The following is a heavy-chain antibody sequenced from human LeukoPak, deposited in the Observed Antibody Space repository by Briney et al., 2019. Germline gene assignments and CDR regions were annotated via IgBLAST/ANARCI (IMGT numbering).Heavy chain of an antibody. V-gene: IGHV3-23*01. CDR3: AKDRALYDYYDSSGHSDH. D-gene: IGHD3-22*01. Sequence: GGSPRLSCAASGFTFSSFAMSWVRQTPGKGLEWVSSLSADGGTPYYADSVKGRFTISRDNSKNTLHLQMNSLRAEDTAIYYCAKDRALYDYYDSSGHSDHWGQGTLVTISS. J-gene: IGHJ4*02. CDR1: GFTFSSFA. CDR2: LSADGGTP.